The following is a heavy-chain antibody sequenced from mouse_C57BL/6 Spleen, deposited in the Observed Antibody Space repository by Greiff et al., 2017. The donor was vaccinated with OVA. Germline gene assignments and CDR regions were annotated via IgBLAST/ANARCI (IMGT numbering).Heavy chain of an antibody. V-gene: IGHV1-39*01. CDR1: GYSFTDYN. Sequence: VQLKESGPELVKPGASVKISCKASGYSFTDYNMNWVKQSNGKSLEWIGVINPNYGTTSYNQKFKGKATLTVDQSSSTAYMQLNSLTSEDAAVYYYARENTTVIANYFDYWGQGTTLTVSS. J-gene: IGHJ2*01. D-gene: IGHD1-1*01. CDR3: ARENTTVIANYFDY. CDR2: INPNYGTT.